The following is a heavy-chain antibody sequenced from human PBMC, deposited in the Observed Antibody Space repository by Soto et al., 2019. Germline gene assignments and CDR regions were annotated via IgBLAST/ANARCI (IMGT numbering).Heavy chain of an antibody. J-gene: IGHJ5*02. D-gene: IGHD6-6*01. CDR2: INAGNGNT. Sequence: ASVKVSCKASGYTFTSYAMHWVRQAPGQRLEWMGWINAGNGNTKYSQKFQGRVIITRDTSASTVYMQLSSVTAADTAVYYCARGGYSSSPNWFDPWGQGTLVTVSS. V-gene: IGHV1-3*01. CDR3: ARGGYSSSPNWFDP. CDR1: GYTFTSYA.